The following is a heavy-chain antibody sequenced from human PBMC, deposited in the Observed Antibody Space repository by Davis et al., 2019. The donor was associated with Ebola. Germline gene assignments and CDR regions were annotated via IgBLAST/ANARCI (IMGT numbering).Heavy chain of an antibody. CDR3: ATDLGIVVVPAARNY. J-gene: IGHJ4*02. D-gene: IGHD2-2*01. Sequence: ASVKVSCKVSGYTLTELSMHWVRQAPGKGLEWMGGFDPEDGETIYAQKFQGRVTMTEDTSTDTAYMELSSLRSEDTAVYYCATDLGIVVVPAARNYWGQGTLVTVSS. CDR1: GYTLTELS. CDR2: FDPEDGET. V-gene: IGHV1-24*01.